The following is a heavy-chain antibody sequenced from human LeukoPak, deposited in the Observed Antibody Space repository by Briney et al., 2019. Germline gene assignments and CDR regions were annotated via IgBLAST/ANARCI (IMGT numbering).Heavy chain of an antibody. CDR2: INPNSGGT. V-gene: IGHV1-2*02. Sequence: ASVKVSCKASGYTFTGYYMHWVRQAPGQGLGWMGWINPNSGGTNYAQKFQDRVTMTRDTSISTAYMELSRLRSDDTAVYYCARNKERYSPSYYMDVWGKGTTVTVSS. CDR1: GYTFTGYY. CDR3: ARNKERYSPSYYMDV. D-gene: IGHD5-18*01. J-gene: IGHJ6*03.